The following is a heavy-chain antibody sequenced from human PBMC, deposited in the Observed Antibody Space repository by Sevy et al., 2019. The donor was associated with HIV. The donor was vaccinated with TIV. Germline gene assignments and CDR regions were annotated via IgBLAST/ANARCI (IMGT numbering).Heavy chain of an antibody. D-gene: IGHD1-20*01. Sequence: ASVKVSCKASGYTFSVKYIRWVRQAPGQGLEWVGWIDPKSGGTSYAQKFQGRVSMTRDTSISTAYMELYWLTSDDTAVYYCARGGSKWNDDYFDYWGQGSLVTVSS. J-gene: IGHJ4*02. CDR2: IDPKSGGT. V-gene: IGHV1-2*02. CDR3: ARGGSKWNDDYFDY. CDR1: GYTFSVKY.